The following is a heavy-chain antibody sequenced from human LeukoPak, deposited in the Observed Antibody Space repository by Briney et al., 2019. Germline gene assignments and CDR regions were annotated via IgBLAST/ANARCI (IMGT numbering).Heavy chain of an antibody. CDR1: GGSFSNFA. J-gene: IGHJ4*02. D-gene: IGHD1-1*01. CDR3: VAQLVDAPPTFDY. V-gene: IGHV1-69*05. Sequence: SVKVSCKASGGSFSNFAISWVRQAPGQGFEWLGGIFGTVTYAPNFQGRVSFTTDESTSTAYMELSGLTCEDTAVYYFVAQLVDAPPTFDYWGQGTLVTVSS. CDR2: IFGTV.